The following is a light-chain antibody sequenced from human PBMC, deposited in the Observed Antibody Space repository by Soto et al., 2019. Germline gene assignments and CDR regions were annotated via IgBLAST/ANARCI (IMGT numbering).Light chain of an antibody. J-gene: IGKJ1*01. CDR2: GAS. V-gene: IGKV3-15*01. CDR1: ESVSSD. Sequence: EIVMTQSPATLSVSPGERATLSCGASESVSSDLAWYQQKPGQAPRLLIYGASTRATGIPARFSGSGSGTEFTLTISSLQSEDFAVYYCQQYGNSLSWTFGQGTKVDIK. CDR3: QQYGNSLSWT.